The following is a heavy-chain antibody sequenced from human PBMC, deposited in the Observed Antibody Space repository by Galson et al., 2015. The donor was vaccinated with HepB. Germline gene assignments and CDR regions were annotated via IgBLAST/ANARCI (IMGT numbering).Heavy chain of an antibody. CDR3: ARDREYAFDY. D-gene: IGHD2/OR15-2a*01. CDR1: GYTFRMDG. V-gene: IGHV1-18*01. Sequence: SVKVSCKASGYTFRMDGISWVRQAPGQGLEWMGWISASKGNTNYGQKFQDRVTMTTDTSTSTAYMEMRSLTSDDTAIYYSARDREYAFDYWGQGTLVTVSS. CDR2: ISASKGNT. J-gene: IGHJ4*02.